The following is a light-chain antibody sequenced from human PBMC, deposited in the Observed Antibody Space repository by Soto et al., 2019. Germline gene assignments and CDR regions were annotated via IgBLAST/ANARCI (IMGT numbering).Light chain of an antibody. J-gene: IGLJ1*01. CDR3: CSYETSSTYV. V-gene: IGLV2-23*01. CDR2: EGS. CDR1: SSDVGSYNL. Sequence: QSALTQPASVSGSLGQSITISCTGTSSDVGSYNLVSWYQHHPGKTPKLMIYEGSRRPSGGSNRFSASKSGNTASLTISGLQAEDEAEYYCCSYETSSTYVFGSGTKVTVL.